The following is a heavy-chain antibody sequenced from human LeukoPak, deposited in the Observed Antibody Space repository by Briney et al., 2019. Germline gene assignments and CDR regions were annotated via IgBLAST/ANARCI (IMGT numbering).Heavy chain of an antibody. CDR3: AKAVTVASFDY. Sequence: GGSLRLSCAASGFRFEHYAMHWVRQVPGKGLAWVAGISWTGRIIGYADSVKGRFIISRDNANTSLHLQMNSLRAEDTAVYYCAKAVTVASFDYWGQGTLVTVSS. V-gene: IGHV3-9*01. D-gene: IGHD4-17*01. CDR1: GFRFEHYA. J-gene: IGHJ4*02. CDR2: ISWTGRII.